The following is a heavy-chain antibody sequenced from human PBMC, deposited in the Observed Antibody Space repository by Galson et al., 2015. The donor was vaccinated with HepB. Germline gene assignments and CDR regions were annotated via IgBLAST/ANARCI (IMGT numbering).Heavy chain of an antibody. J-gene: IGHJ6*03. D-gene: IGHD3-16*01. CDR2: IKSKTDGGTT. CDR3: TTDFGSPPFNYYYYMDV. Sequence: VRQAPGKGLEWVGRIKSKTDGGTTDYAAPVKGRFTISRDDSKNTLYLQMNSLKTEDTAVYYCTTDFGSPPFNYYYYMDVWGKGTTVTVSS. V-gene: IGHV3-15*01.